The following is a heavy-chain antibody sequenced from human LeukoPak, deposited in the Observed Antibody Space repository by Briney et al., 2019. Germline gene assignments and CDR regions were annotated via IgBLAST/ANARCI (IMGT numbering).Heavy chain of an antibody. CDR2: IYHSGST. CDR3: ARAYCSSTSCFEFDP. D-gene: IGHD2-2*01. V-gene: IGHV4-30-2*01. Sequence: PSETLSLTCAVSGGSISSGGYSWSWIRQPPGKGLEWIGYIYHSGSTYYNPSLRSRVTISVDRSKNQFSLKLSSVTAADTAVYYCARAYCSSTSCFEFDPWGQGTLVTVSS. J-gene: IGHJ5*02. CDR1: GGSISSGGYS.